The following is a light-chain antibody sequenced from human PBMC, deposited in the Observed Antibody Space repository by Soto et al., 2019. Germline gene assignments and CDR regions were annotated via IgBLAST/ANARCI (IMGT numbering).Light chain of an antibody. V-gene: IGKV3-11*01. CDR1: ERISHS. CDR3: QQFNTSPWT. J-gene: IGKJ1*01. Sequence: DIVLTKSPATLSLSPGNRVTLSCRANERISHSLAWYQQKPGQAPRLLIYGASNRATGIPDRFSGSGSGTDFTLTISSLQPDDFATYYCQQFNTSPWTFGQGTKVDIK. CDR2: GAS.